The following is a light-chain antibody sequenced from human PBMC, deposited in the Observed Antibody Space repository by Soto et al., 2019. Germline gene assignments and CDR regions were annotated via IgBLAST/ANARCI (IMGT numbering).Light chain of an antibody. CDR2: KAS. Sequence: DIQMTQSPSTLSASVGDRVTITCRASQSISSWLAWYQQKPGKAPKLLIYKASSLESGVPSRFSGSGSGTEFTLTISSLQPEDSATYYCQHLNSYPRTFGHGTKVDIK. J-gene: IGKJ1*01. V-gene: IGKV1-5*03. CDR1: QSISSW. CDR3: QHLNSYPRT.